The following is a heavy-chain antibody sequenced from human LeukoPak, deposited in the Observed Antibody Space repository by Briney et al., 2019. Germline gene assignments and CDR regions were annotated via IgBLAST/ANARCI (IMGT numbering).Heavy chain of an antibody. CDR1: GFRFSDYY. V-gene: IGHV3-11*01. Sequence: PGGSLRLSCAASGFRFSDYYMSWIRQAPGKGLEWVSDINDSSSTIQYADSVKGRFTISRDNAKNLLFLQMNSLRVEDTAVYCCAREKGYGSGSFDYWGQGIQVTTSS. CDR3: AREKGYGSGSFDY. J-gene: IGHJ4*02. D-gene: IGHD3-10*01. CDR2: INDSSSTI.